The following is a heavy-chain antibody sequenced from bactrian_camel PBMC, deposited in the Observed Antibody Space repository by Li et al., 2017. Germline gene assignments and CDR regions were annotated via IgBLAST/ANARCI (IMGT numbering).Heavy chain of an antibody. CDR3: KTHYGRYGGSWCGYNY. J-gene: IGHJ4*01. CDR2: IRPDGST. CDR1: GIDFNRCG. Sequence: VQLVESGGGSVQAGESLRLSCTGAGIDFNRCGMDWYRQAAEKEREWVSSIRPDGSTNYADSVKGRFTISEDKAVDTVYQQMNSLKPDDTAMYSCKTHYGRYGGSWCGYNYWGQGTQVTVS. V-gene: IGHV3S53*01. D-gene: IGHD6*01.